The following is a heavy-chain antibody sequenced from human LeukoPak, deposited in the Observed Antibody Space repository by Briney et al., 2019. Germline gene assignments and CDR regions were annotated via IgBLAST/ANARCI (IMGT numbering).Heavy chain of an antibody. J-gene: IGHJ4*02. CDR1: GGSISSGGYY. V-gene: IGHV4-31*03. D-gene: IGHD1-26*01. CDR3: ARPAWEYYFDY. Sequence: SQTLSLTCTVSGGSISSGGYYWSWIRQHPGKGLEWIGFISYSGSTYYNPSLKSRVTISVDTSKNQFSLKLSSVTAADTAVYYCARPAWEYYFDYWGQGTLVTVPS. CDR2: ISYSGST.